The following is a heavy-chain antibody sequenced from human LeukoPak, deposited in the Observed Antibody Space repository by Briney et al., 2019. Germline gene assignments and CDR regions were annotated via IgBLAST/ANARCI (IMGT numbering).Heavy chain of an antibody. CDR3: ARDLATYYFDY. V-gene: IGHV1-18*01. Sequence: ASVKVSCKASGYTFTSYGISWVRQAPGQGLEWMGWISGYNGNTHYAQKLQGRVTMTTDTSTSTAYMELRSLRSDDTAVYYCARDLATYYFDYWGQGPLATVSA. J-gene: IGHJ4*02. CDR2: ISGYNGNT. CDR1: GYTFTSYG.